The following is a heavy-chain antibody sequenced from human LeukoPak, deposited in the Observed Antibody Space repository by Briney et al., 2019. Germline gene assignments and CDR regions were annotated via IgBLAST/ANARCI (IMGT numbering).Heavy chain of an antibody. CDR1: GFTFSNAW. J-gene: IGHJ4*02. CDR3: ARGPRGHVFNWDQNLESY. Sequence: GGSLRLSCAASGFTFSNAWMSWVRQAPGKGLEWVGRIKSKTDGGTTDDAAPVKGRFTISRDDSKNTLYLQMNSLRAEDTAVYYCARGPRGHVFNWDQNLESYWGQGTLVTVSS. CDR2: IKSKTDGGTT. D-gene: IGHD3-3*01. V-gene: IGHV3-15*01.